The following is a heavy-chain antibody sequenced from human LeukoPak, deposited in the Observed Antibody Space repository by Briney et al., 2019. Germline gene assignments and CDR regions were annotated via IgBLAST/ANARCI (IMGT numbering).Heavy chain of an antibody. V-gene: IGHV3-7*01. D-gene: IGHD3-10*01. CDR1: GFTFSSYW. J-gene: IGHJ4*02. CDR3: ARDNSESHHDY. Sequence: GGSLRLSCAASGFTFSSYWMSWVRQAPGKGLEWVANIKQDGSEKYYVDSVKGRFTISRDNAKKSLNLQMNSLRAEDTAVYYCARDNSESHHDYWGQGTLVTVSS. CDR2: IKQDGSEK.